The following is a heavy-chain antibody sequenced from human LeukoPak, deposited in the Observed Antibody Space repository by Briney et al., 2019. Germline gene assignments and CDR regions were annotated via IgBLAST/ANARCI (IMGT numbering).Heavy chain of an antibody. CDR3: TTDLGTYYHGSQRLIPIDY. D-gene: IGHD3-10*01. CDR2: LESKTDGETT. Sequence: PGGSLRLSCVDSGFTFTNAWMSWVRQAPGKGLEWIGRLESKTDGETTNYAEPVRGRFTISRDDSKSAVYLQMNSLKIEDTAVYYCTTDLGTYYHGSQRLIPIDYWGQGTLVTVSS. J-gene: IGHJ4*02. CDR1: GFTFTNAW. V-gene: IGHV3-15*04.